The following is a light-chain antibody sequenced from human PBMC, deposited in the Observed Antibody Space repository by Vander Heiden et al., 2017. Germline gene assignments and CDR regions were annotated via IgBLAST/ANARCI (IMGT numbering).Light chain of an antibody. CDR1: QSLLYGSNDKNS. Sequence: DIILTQSPNSLVVSLGERATINCKSSQSLLYGSNDKNSLAWYQQKPGQPPRLLIFWASTRESGVPDRFSGSGSGTDFTLTINSLQAEDVAVYYCQQCYATPYTFGQGTKLEIK. V-gene: IGKV4-1*01. CDR3: QQCYATPYT. J-gene: IGKJ2*01. CDR2: WAS.